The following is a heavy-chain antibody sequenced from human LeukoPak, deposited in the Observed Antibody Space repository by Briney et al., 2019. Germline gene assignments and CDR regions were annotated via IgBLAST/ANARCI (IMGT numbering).Heavy chain of an antibody. CDR3: ANDRPVDTAMVLDY. J-gene: IGHJ4*02. Sequence: GRSLRLSCAASGFTFSSYGMHWVRQAPGKGLEWVAVISYDGSNKYYADSVKGRFTISRDNSKNTLYLQMNSLRAEDTAVYYCANDRPVDTAMVLDYWGQGTLVTVSS. CDR1: GFTFSSYG. D-gene: IGHD5-18*01. CDR2: ISYDGSNK. V-gene: IGHV3-30*18.